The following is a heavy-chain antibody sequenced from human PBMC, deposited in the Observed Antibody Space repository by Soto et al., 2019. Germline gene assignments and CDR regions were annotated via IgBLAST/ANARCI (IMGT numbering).Heavy chain of an antibody. CDR3: AKDGNWLDVYFDV. CDR1: GIEFSNYA. J-gene: IGHJ4*02. V-gene: IGHV3-23*01. CDR2: SSASGRSR. D-gene: IGHD6-19*01. Sequence: TGGSLRLSCVASGIEFSNYAMSWVRQAPGKGLEWVSISSASGRSRYHADSVKGRFTISRDNSKNTLYLHMTNLRAEDTAVYYCAKDGNWLDVYFDVWGQATPVTVSS.